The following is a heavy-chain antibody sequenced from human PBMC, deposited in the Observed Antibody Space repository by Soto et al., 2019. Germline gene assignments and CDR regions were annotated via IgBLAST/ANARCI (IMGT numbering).Heavy chain of an antibody. J-gene: IGHJ6*02. CDR3: ARDLAHENHYYYGMDV. Sequence: GGSLRLSCAASGFTFNSYGMHWVRQAPGKGLEWVAIISNDGSKEKYADSVKGRFTISRDNSKNTLYLQMNSLRAEDTAVYYCARDLAHENHYYYGMDVWGQGTTVTVSS. V-gene: IGHV3-33*08. CDR1: GFTFNSYG. CDR2: ISNDGSKE.